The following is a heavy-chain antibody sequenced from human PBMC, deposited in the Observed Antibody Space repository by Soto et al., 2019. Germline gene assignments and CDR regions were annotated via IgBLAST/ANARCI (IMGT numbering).Heavy chain of an antibody. J-gene: IGHJ2*01. CDR2: MNPNSGNT. V-gene: IGHV1-8*01. CDR3: ARVHTATTDFDV. D-gene: IGHD4-17*01. CDR1: GYTFTSYD. Sequence: QVQLVQSGAEVRKPGASVKVSCKASGYTFTSYDINWVRQASGQGLEWMGWMNPNSGNTGSAQRYQGRLTPTRNTSINTAYMELTSLTSEDAAVYYCARVHTATTDFDVWGRGTLV.